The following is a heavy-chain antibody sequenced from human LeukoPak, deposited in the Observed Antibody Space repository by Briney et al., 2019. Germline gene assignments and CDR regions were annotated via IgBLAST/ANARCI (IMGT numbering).Heavy chain of an antibody. V-gene: IGHV1-8*01. J-gene: IGHJ4*02. CDR1: GYIFTNYD. D-gene: IGHD2-2*01. CDR2: MNPENSGT. CDR3: ARFVRHQLPTTDY. Sequence: ASVKVSCTTSGYIFTNYDINWVRQATGHGVEWMGWMNPENSGTQPAQKFQGRLIMTMDASAGTAYMELSSLTSDDTAVYYCARFVRHQLPTTDYWGQGTLVTVSS.